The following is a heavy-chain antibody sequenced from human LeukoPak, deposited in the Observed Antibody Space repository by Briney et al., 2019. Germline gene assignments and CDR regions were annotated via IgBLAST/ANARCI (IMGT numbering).Heavy chain of an antibody. D-gene: IGHD4-23*01. CDR3: AREVYGGNRGGNWFDP. J-gene: IGHJ5*02. CDR2: ISYDGSNK. CDR1: GFTFSSYA. Sequence: QPGRSLRLSCAASGFTFSSYAMHWVRQAPGKGLEWVAVISYDGSNKYHADSVKGRFTISRDNSKNTLYLQMNSLRAEDTAVYYCAREVYGGNRGGNWFDPWGQGTLVTVSS. V-gene: IGHV3-30-3*01.